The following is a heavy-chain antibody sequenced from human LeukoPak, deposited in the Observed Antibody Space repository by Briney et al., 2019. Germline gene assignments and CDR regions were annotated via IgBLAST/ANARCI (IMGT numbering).Heavy chain of an antibody. Sequence: SVKVSCKASGGTFSSYAISWVRQAPGQGLEWMGGIIPIFGTANYAQKFQGRVTITADESTSTAYKELSSLRSEDTAVYYCARALYLGRGYNWFDPWGQGTLVTVSS. V-gene: IGHV1-69*13. CDR2: IIPIFGTA. CDR3: ARALYLGRGYNWFDP. CDR1: GGTFSSYA. J-gene: IGHJ5*02. D-gene: IGHD2-2*02.